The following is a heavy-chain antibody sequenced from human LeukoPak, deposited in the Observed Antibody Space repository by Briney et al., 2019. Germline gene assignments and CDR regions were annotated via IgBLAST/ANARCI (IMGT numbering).Heavy chain of an antibody. CDR3: VYIAAAGTLY. CDR2: ISYDGSNK. Sequence: GGSLRLSCAASGFTFSSYGMHWVCQAPGKGLEWVAVISYDGSNKYYADSVKGRFTISRDNSKNTLYLQMNSLRAEDTAVYYCVYIAAAGTLYCGQGTLVTVSS. D-gene: IGHD6-13*01. V-gene: IGHV3-30*03. CDR1: GFTFSSYG. J-gene: IGHJ4*02.